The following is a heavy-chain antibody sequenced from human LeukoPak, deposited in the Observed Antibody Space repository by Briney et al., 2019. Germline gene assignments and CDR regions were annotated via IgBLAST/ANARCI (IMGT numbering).Heavy chain of an antibody. CDR3: ARDRSGSSES. Sequence: PGGSLRLSCAASGFTVSSNYMSWVRQAPGKGLEWVSVIHSGGSTYYADSVKGRFTISRDNSKNTLYLQMNSLRAEDTAVYYCARDRSGSSESWGQGTLVTVSS. CDR2: IHSGGST. V-gene: IGHV3-66*01. D-gene: IGHD1-26*01. J-gene: IGHJ5*02. CDR1: GFTVSSNY.